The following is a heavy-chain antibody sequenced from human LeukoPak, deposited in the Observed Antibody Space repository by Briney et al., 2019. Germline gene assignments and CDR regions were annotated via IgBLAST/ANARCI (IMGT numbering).Heavy chain of an antibody. V-gene: IGHV1-46*01. CDR1: GYTFTSYY. D-gene: IGHD3-22*01. J-gene: IGHJ4*02. Sequence: GASVKVSCKASGYTFTSYYMHWVRQAPGQGLGWMGIINPSGGSTSYAQKFQGRVTMTRDTSTSTVYMGLSSLRSEDTAVYYCARGGRPTYYYDSSGYYYRYWGQGTLVTVSS. CDR2: INPSGGST. CDR3: ARGGRPTYYYDSSGYYYRY.